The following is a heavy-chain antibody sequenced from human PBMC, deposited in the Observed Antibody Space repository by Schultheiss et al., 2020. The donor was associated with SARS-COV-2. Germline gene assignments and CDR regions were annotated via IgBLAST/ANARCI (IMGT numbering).Heavy chain of an antibody. CDR1: GFTFDDYG. CDR2: ISGGGGRT. J-gene: IGHJ6*02. D-gene: IGHD3/OR15-3a*01. Sequence: GGSLRLSCAASGFTFDDYGMSWVRQAPGKGLEWVSGISGGGGRTYADSVKGRFTISRDNSKNTLYLQMNSLRAEDTAVYYCARTSVYYFGMDVWGQGTTVTVSS. CDR3: ARTSVYYFGMDV. V-gene: IGHV3-23*01.